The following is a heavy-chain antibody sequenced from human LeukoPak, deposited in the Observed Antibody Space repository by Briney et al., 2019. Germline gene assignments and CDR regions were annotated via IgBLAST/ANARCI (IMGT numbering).Heavy chain of an antibody. CDR1: GYTFTSYG. V-gene: IGHV1-18*01. CDR2: ISAYNGNT. J-gene: IGHJ5*02. D-gene: IGHD1-1*01. Sequence: ASVKVSCKAYGYTFTSYGISWVRQAPGQGLEWMGWISAYNGNTNYAQKLQGRVTMTTDTSTSTAYMELRSLRSDDTAVYYCARGRRQLERQMYWFDPWGQGTLVTVSS. CDR3: ARGRRQLERQMYWFDP.